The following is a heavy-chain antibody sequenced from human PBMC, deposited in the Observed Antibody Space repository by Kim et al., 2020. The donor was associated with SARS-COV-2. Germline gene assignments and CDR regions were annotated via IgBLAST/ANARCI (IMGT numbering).Heavy chain of an antibody. CDR2: IVVGSGNT. CDR1: GFTFTSSA. V-gene: IGHV1-58*02. J-gene: IGHJ6*02. D-gene: IGHD1-26*01. Sequence: SVTVSCKASGFTFTSSAMQWVRQARGQRLEWIGWIVVGSGNTNYAQKFQERVTITRDMSTSTAYMELSSLRSEDTAVYYCAAGATGDYYYYGMDVWGQGTTVTVSS. CDR3: AAGATGDYYYYGMDV.